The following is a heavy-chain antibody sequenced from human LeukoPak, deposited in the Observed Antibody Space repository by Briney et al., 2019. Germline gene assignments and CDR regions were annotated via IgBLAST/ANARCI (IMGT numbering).Heavy chain of an antibody. V-gene: IGHV1-69*05. CDR2: IIPIFGTA. J-gene: IGHJ6*03. D-gene: IGHD5-18*01. CDR3: AINDPRGYSYPYYYYYMDV. CDR1: GGTFSSYA. Sequence: SVKVSCKASGGTFSSYAISWVRQAPGQGLEWMGGIIPIFGTANCAQKFQGRVTITTDESTSAAYMGLSSLRSEDTAVYYCAINDPRGYSYPYYYYYMDVWGKGTTVTVSS.